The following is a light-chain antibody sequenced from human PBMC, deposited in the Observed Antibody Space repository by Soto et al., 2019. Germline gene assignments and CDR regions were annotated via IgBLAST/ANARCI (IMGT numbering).Light chain of an antibody. CDR1: SSDVGDYNS. CDR3: SSYAGSSNVV. J-gene: IGLJ2*01. V-gene: IGLV2-8*01. Sequence: QSALTQPPSASGSPGQSVTISCTGTSSDVGDYNSVSWYQQHPGKAPKLMIYDVTKRPSGVPDRFSGSKSGSTASLTVSGLQAEDEADYYCSSYAGSSNVVFGGATKLTVL. CDR2: DVT.